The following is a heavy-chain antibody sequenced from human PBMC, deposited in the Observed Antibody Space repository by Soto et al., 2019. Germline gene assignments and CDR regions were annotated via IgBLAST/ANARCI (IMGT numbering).Heavy chain of an antibody. V-gene: IGHV3-9*01. CDR3: AKDPAPVATIIDY. Sequence: GGSLRLSCAASGFTFDDYAMHWVRQAPGKGLEWVSGISWNSGSIGYADSVKGRFTISRDNAKNSLYLQMNSLRAEDTALYYCAKDPAPVATIIDYWGQGTLVTVSS. D-gene: IGHD5-12*01. CDR2: ISWNSGSI. CDR1: GFTFDDYA. J-gene: IGHJ4*02.